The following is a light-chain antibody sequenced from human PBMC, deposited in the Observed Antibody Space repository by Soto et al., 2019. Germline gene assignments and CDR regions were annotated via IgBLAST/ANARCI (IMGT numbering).Light chain of an antibody. CDR2: DAS. J-gene: IGKJ1*01. Sequence: DIQMTQSPSTLSASVGDRVTITCRASQSISNWLAWYQQKPGKAPKMLIYDASNLESGVPSRFSGSGSGTEFTLTISSLQPDGFATYYCQQYNSYGTFGQGTKVEI. CDR1: QSISNW. V-gene: IGKV1-5*01. CDR3: QQYNSYGT.